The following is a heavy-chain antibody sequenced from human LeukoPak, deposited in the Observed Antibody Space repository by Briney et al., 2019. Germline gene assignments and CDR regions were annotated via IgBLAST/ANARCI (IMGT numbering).Heavy chain of an antibody. CDR1: GFTFSDYY. Sequence: PGGSLRLSCAASGFTFSDYYMSWIRQAPGKGLEWVSYISSGSSYTNYADSVKGRFTISRDNAKNSLYLQMDSLRAEDTAVYYCAGFRGFTVDYWGQGTLVTVSS. CDR2: ISSGSSYT. V-gene: IGHV3-11*03. CDR3: AGFRGFTVDY. D-gene: IGHD3-10*01. J-gene: IGHJ4*02.